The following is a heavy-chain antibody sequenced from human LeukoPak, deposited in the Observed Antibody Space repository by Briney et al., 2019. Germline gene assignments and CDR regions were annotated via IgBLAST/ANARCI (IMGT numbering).Heavy chain of an antibody. J-gene: IGHJ4*02. CDR3: ARRDWGSGDFDY. CDR1: GGSISGSGYY. V-gene: IGHV4-39*07. D-gene: IGHD7-27*01. Sequence: SETLSLTCTVSGGSISGSGYYWAWIRQPPEKGLEWIGSIYYSGTTYFNPSLKSRVTISVDTSKNQFSLKLSSVTAADTAVYYCARRDWGSGDFDYWGQGTLVTVSS. CDR2: IYYSGTT.